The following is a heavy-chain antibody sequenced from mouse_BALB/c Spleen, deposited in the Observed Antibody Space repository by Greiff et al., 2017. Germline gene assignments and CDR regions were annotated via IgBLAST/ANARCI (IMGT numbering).Heavy chain of an antibody. CDR1: GFTFSDYG. V-gene: IGHV5-15*02. J-gene: IGHJ2*01. CDR2: ISNLAYSI. Sequence: EVMLVESGGGLVQPGGSRKLSCAASGFTFSDYGMAWVRQAPGKGPEWVAYISNLAYSIYYADTVTGRFTISRENAKNTLYLEMSSLRSEDTAMYYCARASLREYYFDDWGQGTTLTVSS. CDR3: ARASLREYYFDD.